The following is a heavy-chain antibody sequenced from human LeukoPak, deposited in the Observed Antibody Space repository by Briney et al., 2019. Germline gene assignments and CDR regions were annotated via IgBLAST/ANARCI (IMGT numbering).Heavy chain of an antibody. D-gene: IGHD2-2*01. CDR1: GGSISRYY. V-gene: IGHV4-4*07. CDR3: ARDSRSSINWFDP. Sequence: PSETLSLTCTVSGGSISRYYWSWIRQPAGKGLEWIGRISTSGSTNYNPSLKSRVTMSVDTSKDQFSLKLSSVTAADTAMYYCARDSRSSINWFDPWGQGTLVTVSS. CDR2: ISTSGST. J-gene: IGHJ5*02.